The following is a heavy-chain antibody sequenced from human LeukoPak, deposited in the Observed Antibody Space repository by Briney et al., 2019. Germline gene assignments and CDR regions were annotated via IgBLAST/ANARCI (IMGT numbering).Heavy chain of an antibody. J-gene: IGHJ4*02. Sequence: GGSLRLSCAASGLAVSTNYMTWVRQAPGKGLQSVSVIYTDGSRFYADSVKGRFTISRDNSKNTVYLQMNSLRSEDTAVYYCARVDTGRGGGWVPFDFWGQGTLVTVSS. D-gene: IGHD3-10*01. CDR3: ARVDTGRGGGWVPFDF. CDR1: GLAVSTNY. V-gene: IGHV3-66*02. CDR2: IYTDGSR.